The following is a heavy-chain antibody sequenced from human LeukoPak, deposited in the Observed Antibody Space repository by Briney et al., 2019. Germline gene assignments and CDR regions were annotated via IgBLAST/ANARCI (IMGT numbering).Heavy chain of an antibody. D-gene: IGHD6-13*01. CDR2: IKQDGSEK. CDR1: GLTFSSYW. CDR3: ARIAAAGIDQ. J-gene: IGHJ4*02. Sequence: GGSLRLSCAASGLTFSSYWMSWVRQAPGKGLEWVANIKQDGSEKYYVDSVKGRFTISRDNAKNSLYLQMNSLRAEGTAVYYCARIAAAGIDQWGQGALVTVSS. V-gene: IGHV3-7*03.